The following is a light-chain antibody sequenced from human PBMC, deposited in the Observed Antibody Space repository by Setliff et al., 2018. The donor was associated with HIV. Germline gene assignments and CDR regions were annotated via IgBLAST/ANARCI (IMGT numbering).Light chain of an antibody. CDR2: DVS. J-gene: IGLJ1*01. CDR1: SSDFGGYNY. CDR3: SSYTSRNTYV. Sequence: QPALTQPASVSGSPGQSITISCTGASSDFGGYNYVSWYEQRPGKAPKLMIYDVSKRPSGVSNRFSGSKSGNTASLTISGLQAEDEADYYCSSYTSRNTYVFGTGTKVTVL. V-gene: IGLV2-14*03.